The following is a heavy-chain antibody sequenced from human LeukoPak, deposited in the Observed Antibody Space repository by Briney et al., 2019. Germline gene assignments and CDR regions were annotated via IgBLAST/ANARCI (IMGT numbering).Heavy chain of an antibody. D-gene: IGHD3-22*01. Sequence: ASLKVSCKASGYTFTGYYMHWVRQAPGQGLEWMGRINPNSGGTNYAQKFQGRVTMTRDTSISTAYMELSRLRSDDTAVYYCARDLVYYDSSGYYDYWGQGTLVTVSS. CDR2: INPNSGGT. CDR1: GYTFTGYY. V-gene: IGHV1-2*06. CDR3: ARDLVYYDSSGYYDY. J-gene: IGHJ4*02.